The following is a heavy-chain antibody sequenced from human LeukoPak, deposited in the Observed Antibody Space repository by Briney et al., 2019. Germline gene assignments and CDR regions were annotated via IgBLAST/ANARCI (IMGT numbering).Heavy chain of an antibody. CDR1: GFTFSNAW. J-gene: IGHJ4*02. Sequence: PGGSLRLPCATSGFTFSNAWMSWVRQAPGKGLEWVANIKQDGSETHYVDSVEGRFTISRDNARTSLYLQMNSLRAEDTAVYYCARWGYTYGSYYFDSWGQGTLVTVSS. D-gene: IGHD5-18*01. CDR3: ARWGYTYGSYYFDS. CDR2: IKQDGSET. V-gene: IGHV3-7*01.